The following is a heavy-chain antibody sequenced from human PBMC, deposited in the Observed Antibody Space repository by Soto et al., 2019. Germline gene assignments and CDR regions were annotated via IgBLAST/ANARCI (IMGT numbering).Heavy chain of an antibody. J-gene: IGHJ4*02. D-gene: IGHD2-15*01. CDR2: IYYSGST. V-gene: IGHV4-59*01. CDR3: ARGIVVVTATYLFDY. CDR1: GGSISSYY. Sequence: KPSETLSLTCTVSGGSISSYYWSWIRQPPGKGLEWIGYIYYSGSTNYNPSLKSRVTISVDTSKNQFSLKLSSVTTADTAVYYCARGIVVVTATYLFDYWGQGTLVTVSS.